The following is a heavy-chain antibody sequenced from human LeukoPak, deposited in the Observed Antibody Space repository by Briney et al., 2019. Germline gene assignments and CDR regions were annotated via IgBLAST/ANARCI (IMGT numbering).Heavy chain of an antibody. D-gene: IGHD3-22*01. CDR2: IWFDGSKK. V-gene: IGHV3-33*01. J-gene: IGHJ4*02. CDR1: GFTFSSFG. CDR3: ARDRGYSISGDH. Sequence: GGSLRLSCATSGFTFSSFGMHWVRQAPGKGLEWVAIIWFDGSKKYYADSVKGRFTISRDKSTNTLYLQMNSLRADDTAVYFCARDRGYSISGDHWGQGTLVIVSS.